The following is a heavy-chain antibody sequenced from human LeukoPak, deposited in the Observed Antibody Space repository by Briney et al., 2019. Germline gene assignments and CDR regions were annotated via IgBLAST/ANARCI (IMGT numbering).Heavy chain of an antibody. Sequence: PSETLSLTCAVYGGSFSGYYWSWIRQPPGKGLEWIGEINHSGSTNYNPSLKSRVTISLDTSTNQLSLKLSSVTAADAAVYYCARESAVAGELYDSWGQGTLVTVSS. J-gene: IGHJ4*02. CDR2: INHSGST. CDR1: GGSFSGYY. CDR3: ARESAVAGELYDS. D-gene: IGHD6-19*01. V-gene: IGHV4-34*01.